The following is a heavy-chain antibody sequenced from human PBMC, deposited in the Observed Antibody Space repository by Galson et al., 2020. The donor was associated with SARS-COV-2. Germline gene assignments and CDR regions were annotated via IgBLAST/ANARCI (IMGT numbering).Heavy chain of an antibody. CDR1: GGTVSNNV. CDR2: IIPLFGAT. CDR3: ARVGRSCSSIRCNHYFDN. V-gene: IGHV1-69*13. Sequence: SVKVSCKASGGTVSNNVISWGRQAPGQGLEWMGGIIPLFGATNYAEKFQGRVTITADESTSTTYMEMSSLRSEDTAVYHCARVGRSCSSIRCNHYFDNWGQGTLVTVSS. D-gene: IGHD2-2*01. J-gene: IGHJ4*02.